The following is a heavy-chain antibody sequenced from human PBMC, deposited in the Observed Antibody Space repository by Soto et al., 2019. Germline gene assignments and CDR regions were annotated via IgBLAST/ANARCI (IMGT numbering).Heavy chain of an antibody. Sequence: SETLSLTCSVSGGSISGYYWSWIRQTPEKGLEWIGYICYSGSTNYTPSLKSRVTMLIDMSKNQFSLKLTSVSAADTPAYYCAAAPRYWGQGILVTVTS. J-gene: IGHJ4*02. CDR3: AAAPRY. CDR2: ICYSGST. D-gene: IGHD2-15*01. CDR1: GGSISGYY. V-gene: IGHV4-59*01.